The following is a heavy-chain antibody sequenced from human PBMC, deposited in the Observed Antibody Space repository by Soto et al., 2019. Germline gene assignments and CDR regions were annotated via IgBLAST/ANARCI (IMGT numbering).Heavy chain of an antibody. D-gene: IGHD6-13*01. CDR2: IWYDGSNK. J-gene: IGHJ4*02. V-gene: IGHV3-33*01. CDR3: ARDSRSSWY. CDR1: GFTFSSYG. Sequence: QVQLVESGGGVVQPGRSLRLSCAASGFTFSSYGMHWVRQAPDKGLEWVAVIWYDGSNKYYADSVKGRFTISRDNSKNTLYLQMNSLRAEDTAVYYCARDSRSSWYWGQGTLVTVSS.